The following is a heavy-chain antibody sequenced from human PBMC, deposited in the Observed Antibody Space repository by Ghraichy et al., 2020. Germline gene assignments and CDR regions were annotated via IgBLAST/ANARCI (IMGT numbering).Heavy chain of an antibody. Sequence: LSLTCAVSGFPFGDFVVAWVRQAPGRGLEWVSDIAPSGSEDYTESVKGRFTISRDNSKNILYLQMNSLRVEDPATYFCARYSGSHPSSYFFRTWGQGTLVTVSS. CDR2: IAPSGSE. CDR3: ARYSGSHPSSYFFRT. D-gene: IGHD5-18*01. CDR1: GFPFGDFV. V-gene: IGHV3-23*01. J-gene: IGHJ5*02.